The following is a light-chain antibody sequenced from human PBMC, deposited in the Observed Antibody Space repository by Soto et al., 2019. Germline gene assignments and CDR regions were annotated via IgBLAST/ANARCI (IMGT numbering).Light chain of an antibody. CDR3: QQTYTIPWT. Sequence: DIQMTQSPSTLSASVGDRVTITCRASQSISSWLAWYQQKPGKAPKLLIYKASSLESGVPSRFSGSGSGTDFTLTISRLQPEDSATYYCQQTYTIPWTFGQGTKVDIK. CDR1: QSISSW. V-gene: IGKV1-5*03. CDR2: KAS. J-gene: IGKJ1*01.